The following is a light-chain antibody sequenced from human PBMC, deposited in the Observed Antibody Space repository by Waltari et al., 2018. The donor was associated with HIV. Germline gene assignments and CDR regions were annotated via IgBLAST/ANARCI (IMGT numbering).Light chain of an antibody. CDR3: QQRATWPLT. CDR2: EAT. Sequence: DIVLTQSPATLPLSPVEGATLSCRASQSISSHLGWYQQKPGQAPRLLIYEATNRATGIPARFSGRGSGTDFTLTISSLDPEDFAVYYCQQRATWPLTFGQGTRLEIK. J-gene: IGKJ5*01. V-gene: IGKV3-11*01. CDR1: QSISSH.